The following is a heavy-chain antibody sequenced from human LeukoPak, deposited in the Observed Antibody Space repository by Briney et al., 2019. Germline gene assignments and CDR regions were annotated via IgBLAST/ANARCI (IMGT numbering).Heavy chain of an antibody. CDR1: GFTFSSYA. Sequence: GGSLRLSCAASGFTFSSYAMHWVRQAPGKGLEWVAVISYDGSNKYYADSVKGRFTISRDNSKNTLYLQMNSLRAEDTAVYYCAKDSRTVTKGPSDIWGQGTMVTVSS. D-gene: IGHD4-17*01. J-gene: IGHJ3*02. CDR2: ISYDGSNK. CDR3: AKDSRTVTKGPSDI. V-gene: IGHV3-30-3*01.